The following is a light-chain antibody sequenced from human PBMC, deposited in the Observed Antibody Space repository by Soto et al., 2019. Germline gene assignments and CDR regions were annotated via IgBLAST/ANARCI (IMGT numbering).Light chain of an antibody. V-gene: IGKV3-11*01. J-gene: IGKJ4*01. CDR3: XXRREELT. CDR1: QGVSSY. CDR2: DAS. Sequence: EIALTQSPATLSLSPGERATLSCRASQGVSSYLAWYQQKPGQAPRLLIYDASYRATGIPARFSGSGSGTDFTLTISSLEPEDXAVYXCXXRREELTFGGGTKVEIK.